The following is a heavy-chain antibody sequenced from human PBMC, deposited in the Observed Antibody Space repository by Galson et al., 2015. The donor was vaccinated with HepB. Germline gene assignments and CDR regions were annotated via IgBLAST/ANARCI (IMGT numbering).Heavy chain of an antibody. Sequence: SCKASGGTFSSYTISWVRQAPGQGLEWMGRIIPILGIANYAQKFQGRVTITADKSTSTAYMELSSLRSEDTAVYYCARVAVSSSSPFDPWGQGTLVTVSS. V-gene: IGHV1-69*02. CDR3: ARVAVSSSSPFDP. J-gene: IGHJ5*02. D-gene: IGHD6-13*01. CDR1: GGTFSSYT. CDR2: IIPILGIA.